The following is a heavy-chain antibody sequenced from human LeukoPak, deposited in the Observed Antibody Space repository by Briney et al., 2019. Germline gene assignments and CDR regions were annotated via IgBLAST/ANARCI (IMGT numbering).Heavy chain of an antibody. V-gene: IGHV3-48*03. J-gene: IGHJ4*02. D-gene: IGHD2-15*01. Sequence: GRGKSKKRVSYISSSGSTIYYADSVKGRFTISRDNAKNSLYLQMNSLRAEDTAVYYCALGRYCSGGSCLSDWGQGTLVTVSS. CDR2: ISSSGSTI. CDR3: ALGRYCSGGSCLSD.